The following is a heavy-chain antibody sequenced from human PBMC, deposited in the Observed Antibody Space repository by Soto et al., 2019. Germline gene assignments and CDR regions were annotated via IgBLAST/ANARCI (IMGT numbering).Heavy chain of an antibody. V-gene: IGHV3-23*01. CDR1: GFTFSSYA. Sequence: GGSLRLSCAASGFTFSSYAMSWVRQAPGKGLEWVSAISGSGGSTYYADSVKGRFTISRDNARNSVYLQINSLRAEDTAMYYCARIGYSSSSLDYWGLGTLVTVSS. D-gene: IGHD6-6*01. CDR3: ARIGYSSSSLDY. CDR2: ISGSGGST. J-gene: IGHJ4*02.